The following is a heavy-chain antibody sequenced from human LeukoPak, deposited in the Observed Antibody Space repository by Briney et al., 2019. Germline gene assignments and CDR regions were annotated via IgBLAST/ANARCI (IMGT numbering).Heavy chain of an antibody. J-gene: IGHJ4*01. CDR1: GFTFSSYS. CDR2: ISSSSSYI. V-gene: IGHV3-21*04. Sequence: GGSLRLSCAASGFTFSSYSMNWVRQAPGKGLEWVSSISSSSSYIYYADSVKGRFTISRDSAKNSLYLQMNSLRAEDTAVYYCAKEAHDSSGYTADYWGQGTLVTVSS. CDR3: AKEAHDSSGYTADY. D-gene: IGHD3-22*01.